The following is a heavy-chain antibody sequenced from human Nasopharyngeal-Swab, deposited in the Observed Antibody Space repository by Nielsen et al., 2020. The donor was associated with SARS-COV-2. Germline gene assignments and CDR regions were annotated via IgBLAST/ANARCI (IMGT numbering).Heavy chain of an antibody. D-gene: IGHD2-2*01. V-gene: IGHV4-34*01. CDR2: INHSGST. CDR3: ARARVVVPAANNWSDP. Sequence: SQTFSLTCAVYGGSFSGYYWSWIRQPPGKGLEWIGEINHSGSTNYNPSLKSRVTISVDTSKNQFSLKLSSVTAADTAVYYCARARVVVPAANNWSDPWGQGTLVTVSS. CDR1: GGSFSGYY. J-gene: IGHJ5*02.